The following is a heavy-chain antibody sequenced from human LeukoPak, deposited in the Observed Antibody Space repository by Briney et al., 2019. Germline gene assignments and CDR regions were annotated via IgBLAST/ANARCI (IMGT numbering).Heavy chain of an antibody. CDR2: IWYDGSNK. CDR3: ARERERVWFGELDQWRGVDY. V-gene: IGHV3-33*01. CDR1: GFTFSSYG. J-gene: IGHJ4*02. D-gene: IGHD3-10*01. Sequence: GRSLRLSCAASGFTFSSYGMHWVRQAPGKGLGWVAVIWYDGSNKYYADSVKGRFTISRDNSKNTLYLQMNSLRAEDTAVYYCARERERVWFGELDQWRGVDYWGQGTLVTVSS.